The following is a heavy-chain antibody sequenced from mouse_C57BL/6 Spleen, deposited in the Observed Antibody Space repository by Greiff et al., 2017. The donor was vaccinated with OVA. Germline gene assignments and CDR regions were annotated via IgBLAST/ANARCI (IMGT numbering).Heavy chain of an antibody. D-gene: IGHD1-1*01. Sequence: VQLQQSGAELVRPGASVKLSCTASGFTITDDYMHWVKQRPEQGLEWIGCIDPETGDTAYASKFQGKATITADTSSNTAYLQLSSLTSEDTAVYDCTTGRVYYGSSFDYWGQGTTLTVSS. V-gene: IGHV14-4*01. J-gene: IGHJ2*01. CDR2: IDPETGDT. CDR3: TTGRVYYGSSFDY. CDR1: GFTITDDY.